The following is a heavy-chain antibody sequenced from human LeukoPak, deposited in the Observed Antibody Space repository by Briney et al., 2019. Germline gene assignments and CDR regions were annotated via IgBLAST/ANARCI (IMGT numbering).Heavy chain of an antibody. J-gene: IGHJ5*02. V-gene: IGHV3-48*03. CDR1: GFTFSSYE. D-gene: IGHD3-10*01. CDR3: ARDVSGGFDP. CDR2: ISSSGSTI. Sequence: GGSLRLSCAASGFTFSSYEMNWVRQAPGKGLEWVSYISSSGSTIYYADSVKGRFTISRDNAKNSLYLQMNSLRAEDTAVYYCARDVSGGFDPWGQGTLVTVSS.